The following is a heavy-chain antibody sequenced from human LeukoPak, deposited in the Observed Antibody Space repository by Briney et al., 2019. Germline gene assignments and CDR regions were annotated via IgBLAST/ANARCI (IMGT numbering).Heavy chain of an antibody. CDR1: GYTFTNFD. Sequence: ASVKVSCKASGYTFTNFDLRWVRQAPGQGLEWMGIIIPTTGRTTYAQKLQGRVTITTDKSTSTVYMELSSLRSEDTAVYFCARVLNSQRIGMRAFDIWGQGTMVTASS. D-gene: IGHD4-23*01. CDR2: IIPTTGRT. J-gene: IGHJ3*02. V-gene: IGHV1-46*01. CDR3: ARVLNSQRIGMRAFDI.